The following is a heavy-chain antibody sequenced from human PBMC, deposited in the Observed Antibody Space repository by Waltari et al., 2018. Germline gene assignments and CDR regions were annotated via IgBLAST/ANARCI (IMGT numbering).Heavy chain of an antibody. CDR1: GFTFSTFW. J-gene: IGHJ4*02. D-gene: IGHD1-26*01. CDR2: MMEVGSEK. V-gene: IGHV3-7*01. Sequence: EVQLVESGGGLVQPGGSLRLSCAASGFTFSTFWMTWVRQAPGKGREWVANMMEVGSEKCSVDAVKGRFTISRDNARNLLYLQMNSLRAEDTAVYYCARDSGNFYVDYWGQGTLVTVSS. CDR3: ARDSGNFYVDY.